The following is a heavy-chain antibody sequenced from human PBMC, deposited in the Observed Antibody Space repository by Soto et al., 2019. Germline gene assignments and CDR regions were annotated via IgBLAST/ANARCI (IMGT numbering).Heavy chain of an antibody. J-gene: IGHJ4*02. CDR2: IRNNGGST. CDR3: VKGGRGVSSAGFDY. Sequence: GGSLRLSCSASGFTFSTYAMHWVRQAPGKGLEFVSVIRNNGGSTYYADSVKGRFTISRDNSKSTLSLQMSSLRPEDTALYYCVKGGRGVSSAGFDYWGQGTLVTVSS. V-gene: IGHV3-64D*06. D-gene: IGHD3-22*01. CDR1: GFTFSTYA.